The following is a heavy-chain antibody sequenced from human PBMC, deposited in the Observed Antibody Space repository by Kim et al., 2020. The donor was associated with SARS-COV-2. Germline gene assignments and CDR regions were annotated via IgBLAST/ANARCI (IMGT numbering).Heavy chain of an antibody. CDR2: ISSGGGDST. D-gene: IGHD2-15*01. J-gene: IGHJ4*02. Sequence: GGSLRLSCAASGFTFSAYGMAWVRQAPGKALEWVSAISSGGGDSTYYADPVKGRFTNSRDNSKNTLYLQMNSLRAEDTAIYYCANILRRGSASFFDYWGQGTLVTVSS. V-gene: IGHV3-23*01. CDR1: GFTFSAYG. CDR3: ANILRRGSASFFDY.